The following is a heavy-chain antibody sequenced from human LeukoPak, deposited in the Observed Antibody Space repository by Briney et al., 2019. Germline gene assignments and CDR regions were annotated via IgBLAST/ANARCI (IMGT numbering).Heavy chain of an antibody. Sequence: ASVKVSCKTSGYTFTSFFLNWVRQAPGQGLEWVGRINPNSGATESGQRFQGRVIMTRDTSITTAYMELSRLRSDDTAVYYCAREYIVATMGYFDYWGQGTLVTVSS. V-gene: IGHV1-2*02. CDR2: INPNSGAT. CDR3: AREYIVATMGYFDY. CDR1: GYTFTSFF. J-gene: IGHJ4*02. D-gene: IGHD5-12*01.